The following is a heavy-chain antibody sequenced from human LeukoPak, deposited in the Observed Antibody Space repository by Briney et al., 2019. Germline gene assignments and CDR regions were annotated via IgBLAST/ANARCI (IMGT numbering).Heavy chain of an antibody. CDR3: ARGYSNQYYYYYMDV. D-gene: IGHD2/OR15-2a*01. CDR2: IYYSGST. Sequence: PSETLSLTCTVSGGSISSHYWSWIRQPPGKGLEWIGYIYYSGSTNYNPSLKSRVTISVDTSKNQFSLKLSSVTAADTAVYYCARGYSNQYYYYYMDVWGKGTTVTVSS. CDR1: GGSISSHY. V-gene: IGHV4-59*11. J-gene: IGHJ6*03.